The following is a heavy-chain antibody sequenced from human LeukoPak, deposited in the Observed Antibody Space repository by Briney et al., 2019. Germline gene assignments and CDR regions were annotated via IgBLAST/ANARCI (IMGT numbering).Heavy chain of an antibody. CDR3: ATPGGTGWHPLDY. J-gene: IGHJ4*02. V-gene: IGHV3-30*03. D-gene: IGHD6-19*01. CDR1: GFIFRNFA. Sequence: GGSLRLSCAASGFIFRNFAMHWVRQTPGKGLEWVALIPYDGSDKYFRDSVKGRFTVSRDNSKNTLYLHMSSLRPEDTAVYYCATPGGTGWHPLDYWGQGTLVTVSS. CDR2: IPYDGSDK.